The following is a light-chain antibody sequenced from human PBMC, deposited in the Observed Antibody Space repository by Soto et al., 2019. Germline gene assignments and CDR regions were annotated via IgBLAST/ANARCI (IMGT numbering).Light chain of an antibody. CDR3: VQSAKFPRT. V-gene: IGKV2-24*01. CDR2: QVS. Sequence: DTVLTQTPLSLPVTLGQPASISCRSSQSLVYSDGNTYLSWLQQRPGQPPRLLIYQVSNQFSGVTDRFSGSGAGTDFTLTISRVEADDVGVYFCVQSAKFPRTFGQGTKVE. CDR1: QSLVYSDGNTY. J-gene: IGKJ1*01.